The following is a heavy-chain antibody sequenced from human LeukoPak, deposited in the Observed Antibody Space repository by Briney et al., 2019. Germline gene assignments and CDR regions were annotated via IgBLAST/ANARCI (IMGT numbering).Heavy chain of an antibody. CDR3: ARMVRGVLGVSYYYYTMVV. Sequence: SGPTLVTPAQTLTLTCTFSGSSLSTSGVGVDWIRQLPGKALEWLSVIYWDDDKLYSPSLKSRITITKDTSKDQVVLTMADVDPVDTATYYCARMVRGVLGVSYYYYTMVVWGKGTTVSVSS. D-gene: IGHD3-10*01. CDR2: IYWDDDK. V-gene: IGHV2-5*02. J-gene: IGHJ6*04. CDR1: GSSLSTSGVG.